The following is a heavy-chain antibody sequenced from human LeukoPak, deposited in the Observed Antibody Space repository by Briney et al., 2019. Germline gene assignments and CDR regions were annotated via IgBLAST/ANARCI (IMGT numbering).Heavy chain of an antibody. J-gene: IGHJ4*02. CDR2: VSGRGERT. CDR1: GFSFNSYA. Sequence: QAGGSLRLSCAASGFSFNSYAMSWVRQAPGKGLEWVSAVSGRGERTYYADFVQGRFSISRDNSKDTVYLQMNSLRAGDTAIYYCAKDRHGAWIQAHWGQGTLVTVSS. D-gene: IGHD5-18*01. CDR3: AKDRHGAWIQAH. V-gene: IGHV3-23*01.